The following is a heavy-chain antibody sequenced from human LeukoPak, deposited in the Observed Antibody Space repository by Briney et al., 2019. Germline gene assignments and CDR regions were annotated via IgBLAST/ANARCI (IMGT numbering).Heavy chain of an antibody. CDR2: IKQDGSAK. CDR3: ARFPLDWSVSPKYFDY. CDR1: GFTFSSYG. D-gene: IGHD3-3*01. Sequence: GGSLRLSCAASGFTFSSYGMHWVRQAPGKGLEWVANIKQDGSAKFYVDSVKGRFTISKDNAKNSLYLQMNSLRAEDTAVYYCARFPLDWSVSPKYFDYWGQGTLVTVSS. J-gene: IGHJ4*02. V-gene: IGHV3-7*01.